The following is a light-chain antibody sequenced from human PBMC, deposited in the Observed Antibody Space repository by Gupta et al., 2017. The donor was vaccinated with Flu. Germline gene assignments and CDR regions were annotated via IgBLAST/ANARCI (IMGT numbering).Light chain of an antibody. CDR1: ALPKKY. CDR2: EDR. Sequence: SYALTPPPSVSVSPGPTARITCSGDALPKKYDYWYQQKSGQAPVLIIYEDRKRPSEIPERFSGSSSETMATLTISGAQVEDEADYYCYSTDTSGNHRVFGGGTNLTVL. V-gene: IGLV3-10*01. J-gene: IGLJ3*02. CDR3: YSTDTSGNHRV.